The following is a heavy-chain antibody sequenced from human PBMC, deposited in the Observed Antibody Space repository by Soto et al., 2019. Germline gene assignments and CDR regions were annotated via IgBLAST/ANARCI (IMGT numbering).Heavy chain of an antibody. V-gene: IGHV3-30*03. Sequence: GGSLRLSCAASGFTFSSYGMHWVRQAPGKGLEWVAVISYDGSNKYYADSVKGRFTISRDNSKNTLYLQMNSLRAEDTAVYYCAILSSSGWYPDYYYYGMDVWGQGTTVTVSS. D-gene: IGHD6-19*01. CDR2: ISYDGSNK. CDR1: GFTFSSYG. CDR3: AILSSSGWYPDYYYYGMDV. J-gene: IGHJ6*02.